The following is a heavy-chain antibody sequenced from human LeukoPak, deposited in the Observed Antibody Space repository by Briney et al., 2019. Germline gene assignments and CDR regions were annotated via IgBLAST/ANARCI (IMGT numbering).Heavy chain of an antibody. D-gene: IGHD6-19*01. Sequence: GGSLRLSCAASGFTFSSYNMHWGRQAPGKGLEWVAVISKDGSNKYYADSVKGRFTISRDNSKNTVYVEMNSLRGEDTAVYYCARRPPAVAGLDYWGQGTLVTVSS. V-gene: IGHV3-30*03. CDR2: ISKDGSNK. CDR1: GFTFSSYN. J-gene: IGHJ4*02. CDR3: ARRPPAVAGLDY.